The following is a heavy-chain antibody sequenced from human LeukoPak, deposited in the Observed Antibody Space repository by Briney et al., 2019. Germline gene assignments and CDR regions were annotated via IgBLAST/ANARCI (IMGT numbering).Heavy chain of an antibody. CDR3: ARVDTVTTN. Sequence: SVKVSCKASGGTFSSYAISWLRQAPGQGLEWMGRIIPIFGTANYAQKFQGRVTITTDESTSTAYMELSSLRPEDTAVNYCARVDTVTTNWGQGTLVTVSS. CDR1: GGTFSSYA. D-gene: IGHD4-17*01. V-gene: IGHV1-69*05. CDR2: IIPIFGTA. J-gene: IGHJ4*02.